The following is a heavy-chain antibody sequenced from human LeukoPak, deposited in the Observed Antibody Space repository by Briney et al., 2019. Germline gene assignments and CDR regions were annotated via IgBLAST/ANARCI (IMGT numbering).Heavy chain of an antibody. V-gene: IGHV3-23*01. J-gene: IGHJ3*01. Sequence: PGGSLRLSCEASGFTFSNNVMNWVRQAPGKGLEWVSSIRGSGDVTYYADSVKGRFTISRDNCKNTLFLQMNDLTREDTAIFYCTRRGGSDGWGAFDVWGQGTMVTVSS. D-gene: IGHD5-24*01. CDR3: TRRGGSDGWGAFDV. CDR2: IRGSGDVT. CDR1: GFTFSNNV.